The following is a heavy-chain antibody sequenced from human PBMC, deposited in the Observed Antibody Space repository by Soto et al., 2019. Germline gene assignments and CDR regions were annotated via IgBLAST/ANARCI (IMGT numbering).Heavy chain of an antibody. D-gene: IGHD2-8*02. CDR2: INHSGST. CDR1: GGSFSGYY. V-gene: IGHV4-34*01. Sequence: SETLSLTCAVYGGSFSGYYWTWIRQPPGTGLEWIGEINHSGSTNYNPSLKSRVTISVDTSKNQFSLKLTSVTVSDTAVYYCAREKITGLFDYWGQGTLVTVSS. J-gene: IGHJ4*02. CDR3: AREKITGLFDY.